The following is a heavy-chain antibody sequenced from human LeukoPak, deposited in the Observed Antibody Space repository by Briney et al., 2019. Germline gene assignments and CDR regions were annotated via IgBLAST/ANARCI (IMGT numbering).Heavy chain of an antibody. CDR1: GYTFTGYY. J-gene: IGHJ5*02. Sequence: GASVKVSCKASGYTFTGYYMHWVRQAPGQGLEWMAWISPHDGRTNSAQKFQGRVTMTTDTSTSTAYMELRGLTSDDTAFYYCARDWYCSGTTCSNCFDPWGQGALVTVSS. D-gene: IGHD2-2*01. V-gene: IGHV1-18*04. CDR3: ARDWYCSGTTCSNCFDP. CDR2: ISPHDGRT.